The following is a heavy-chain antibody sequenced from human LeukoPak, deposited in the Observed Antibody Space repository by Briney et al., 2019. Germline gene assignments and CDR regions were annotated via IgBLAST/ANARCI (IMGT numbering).Heavy chain of an antibody. J-gene: IGHJ4*02. CDR1: GFTFSRYW. Sequence: GRSLRLSCAASGFTFSRYWMHWIRQAPGKGLVWVSRINSDGSSTSYADSVKGRFTISRDNAKNTLYLQINSLRVEDTAVYYCAGGSDYNNYPYWGQGTLVTVSS. V-gene: IGHV3-74*01. CDR3: AGGSDYNNYPY. D-gene: IGHD4-11*01. CDR2: INSDGSST.